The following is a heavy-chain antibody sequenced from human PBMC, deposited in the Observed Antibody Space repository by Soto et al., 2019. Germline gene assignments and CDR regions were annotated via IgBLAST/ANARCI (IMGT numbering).Heavy chain of an antibody. V-gene: IGHV3-33*01. Sequence: QVQLVESVGGVVQPGRSLRLSCAASGFTFSSYGMHWVRQSPGKGLEWVAVIWYVGSNKYYADSVKGRLTISRDNFKNTLYLQMNSLRAEDTAVYYCARDGIVGATLGSFDYWGQGTLVTVSS. CDR2: IWYVGSNK. CDR3: ARDGIVGATLGSFDY. D-gene: IGHD1-26*01. CDR1: GFTFSSYG. J-gene: IGHJ4*02.